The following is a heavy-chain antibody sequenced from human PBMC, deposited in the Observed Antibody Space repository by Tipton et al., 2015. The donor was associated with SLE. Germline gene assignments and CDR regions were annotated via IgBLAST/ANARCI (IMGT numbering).Heavy chain of an antibody. Sequence: LSLTCIVSGDSLIKYYWNWFRQSPGKRLEWIGYVFYTGSTNYNPSFKSRVTISVDTSNNQFSLRLDSVTDADTAIYFCARAKSAMGSYDTWGQGAQVTVSS. CDR3: ARAKSAMGSYDT. CDR1: GDSLIKYY. V-gene: IGHV4-59*01. D-gene: IGHD2-21*01. CDR2: VFYTGST. J-gene: IGHJ5*02.